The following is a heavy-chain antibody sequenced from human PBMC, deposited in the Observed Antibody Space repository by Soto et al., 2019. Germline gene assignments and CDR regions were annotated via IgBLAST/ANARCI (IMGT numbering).Heavy chain of an antibody. V-gene: IGHV3-23*01. CDR3: AKGGATYDLLSHDY. Sequence: EVQLLESGGGLIQPGGSLRLSCAASGFTFGAYAMSWVRQAPGKGLEWVATVTGSATNIYYTDSVKGRFAVSRDNSKDTLYLQMNRLTAEDTVVYYCAKGGATYDLLSHDYCGQVTLVTVAA. CDR2: VTGSATNI. D-gene: IGHD3-22*01. J-gene: IGHJ4*02. CDR1: GFTFGAYA.